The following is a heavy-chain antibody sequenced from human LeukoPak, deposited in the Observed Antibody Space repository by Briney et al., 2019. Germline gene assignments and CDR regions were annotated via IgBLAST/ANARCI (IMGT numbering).Heavy chain of an antibody. CDR2: IYYGGST. D-gene: IGHD5-24*01. J-gene: IGHJ4*02. CDR1: GGSISSYY. Sequence: SETLSLTCTVSGGSISSYYWSWIRQPPGKGLEWIGYIYYGGSTKYNPSLKSRVTISVKTSRKQLSLKLNSVTAADTAVYYCARGGYDGYPFDYWGQGTLVTVSS. CDR3: ARGGYDGYPFDY. V-gene: IGHV4-59*01.